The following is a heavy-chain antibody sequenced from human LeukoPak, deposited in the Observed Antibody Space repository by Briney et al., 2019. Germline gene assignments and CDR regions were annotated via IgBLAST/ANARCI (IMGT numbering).Heavy chain of an antibody. D-gene: IGHD3-10*01. CDR2: IIPIFGTA. Sequence: SVTVSCKASGGTFSSYAISWVRQAPGQGLEWMGGIIPIFGTANYAQKFQGRVTITADESTGTAYTELSSLRSEDTAVYYCARERKGSGSYRYGMDVWGKGTTVTVSS. CDR1: GGTFSSYA. CDR3: ARERKGSGSYRYGMDV. J-gene: IGHJ6*04. V-gene: IGHV1-69*01.